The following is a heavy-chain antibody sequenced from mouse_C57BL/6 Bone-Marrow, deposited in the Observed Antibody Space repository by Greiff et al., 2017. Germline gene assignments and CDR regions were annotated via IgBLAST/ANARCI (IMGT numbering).Heavy chain of an antibody. CDR1: GYTFTEYT. V-gene: IGHV1-62-2*01. J-gene: IGHJ2*01. D-gene: IGHD1-1*01. Sequence: VQLQQSGAELVKPGASVKLSCKASGYTFTEYTIHWVKQRSGQGLEWIGWFYPGSGSLKYNEKFQDKATLTQDKSSSTVYMELSRLTSEDSAVYFCARHEEEESPYDSSPYYLDYWGQGNTLTVSA. CDR2: FYPGSGSL. CDR3: ARHEEEESPYDSSPYYLDY.